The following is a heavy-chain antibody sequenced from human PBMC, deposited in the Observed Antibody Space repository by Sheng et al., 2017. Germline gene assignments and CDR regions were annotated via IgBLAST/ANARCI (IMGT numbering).Heavy chain of an antibody. D-gene: IGHD3-3*01. CDR1: GFSLSTSGVG. CDR2: IYWDDDK. Sequence: QITLKESGPTLVKPTQTLTLTCTFSGFSLSTSGVGVGWIRQPPGKALEWLALIYWDDDKRYSPSLKSRLTITKDTSKNQVVLTMTNMDPVDTATYYCAHNAKMFTIFGVDSYGMDVWGQGTTVNVSS. V-gene: IGHV2-5*02. CDR3: AHNAKMFTIFGVDSYGMDV. J-gene: IGHJ6*02.